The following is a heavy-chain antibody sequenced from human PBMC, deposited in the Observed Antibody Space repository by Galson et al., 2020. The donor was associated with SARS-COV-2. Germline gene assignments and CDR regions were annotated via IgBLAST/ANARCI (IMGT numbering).Heavy chain of an antibody. D-gene: IGHD3-10*01. J-gene: IGHJ6*02. Sequence: GGSLRLSCAASGFTFSSYWMHWVRQAPGKGLVWVSRINSDGSSTSYADSVKGRFTISRDNAKNTLYLQMNSLRAEDTAVYYCASEEEIRMVRDDYYYGMDVWGQGTTVTVSS. CDR3: ASEEEIRMVRDDYYYGMDV. CDR1: GFTFSSYW. V-gene: IGHV3-74*01. CDR2: INSDGSST.